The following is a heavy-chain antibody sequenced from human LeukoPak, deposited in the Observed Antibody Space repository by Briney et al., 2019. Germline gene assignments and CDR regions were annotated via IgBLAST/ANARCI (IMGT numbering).Heavy chain of an antibody. CDR2: ISGSVGST. D-gene: IGHD5-18*01. Sequence: GGSLRLSCAASGFTFSSYGMSWVGRAPGKGLECVSAISGSVGSTYYADSVKGRFTISRDNTKNPLYLQMNSLRAEHTAVYYCAKCESSTAMETHIDYGGRGTLVTVSS. J-gene: IGHJ4*02. V-gene: IGHV3-23*01. CDR3: AKCESSTAMETHIDY. CDR1: GFTFSSYG.